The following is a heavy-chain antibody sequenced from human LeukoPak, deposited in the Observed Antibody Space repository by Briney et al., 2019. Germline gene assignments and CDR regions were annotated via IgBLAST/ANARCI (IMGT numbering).Heavy chain of an antibody. D-gene: IGHD6-13*01. CDR3: AKDYGYSSSWYDY. CDR2: ISWNSASV. J-gene: IGHJ4*02. V-gene: IGHV3-9*01. CDR1: GFTFDDYG. Sequence: PGRSLRLSCEASGFTFDDYGMHWVRQAPGKGLEWVSTISWNSASVGYVDSVKGRFTISRDNAKKTLYLQMNSLRPEDTALYYCAKDYGYSSSWYDYWGQETLVTVSS.